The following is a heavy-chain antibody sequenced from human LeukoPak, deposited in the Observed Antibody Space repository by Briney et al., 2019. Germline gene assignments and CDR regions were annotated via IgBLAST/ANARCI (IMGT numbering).Heavy chain of an antibody. D-gene: IGHD3-22*01. J-gene: IGHJ3*02. CDR1: GFTFSSYG. V-gene: IGHV3-20*04. CDR2: INWNGGST. Sequence: PGGSLRLSCAASGFTFSSYGMSWVRQAPGKGLEWVSGINWNGGSTGYADSVKGRFTISRDNAKNSLYLQMNSLRAEDTALYYCARTYYYDSSGPLLYAFDIWGQGTMVTVSS. CDR3: ARTYYYDSSGPLLYAFDI.